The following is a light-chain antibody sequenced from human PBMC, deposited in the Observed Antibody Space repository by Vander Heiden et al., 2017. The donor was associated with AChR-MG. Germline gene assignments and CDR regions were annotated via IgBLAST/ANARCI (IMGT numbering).Light chain of an antibody. CDR1: QDIRNY. Sequence: DIQMTQSPSSLSASVGDRVTITCQASQDIRNYLNWYQQKPGKAPKLLIYDASNLETGVPSRFSGSGSGTDFTFTISSLQPEDIATYYCQQYDNLPITVGQGTRLEIK. V-gene: IGKV1-33*01. CDR2: DAS. CDR3: QQYDNLPIT. J-gene: IGKJ5*01.